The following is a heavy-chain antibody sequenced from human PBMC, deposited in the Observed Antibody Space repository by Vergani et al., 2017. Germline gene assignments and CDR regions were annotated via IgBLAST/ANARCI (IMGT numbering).Heavy chain of an antibody. D-gene: IGHD4-11*01. CDR2: INPNSGGT. Sequence: QVQLVQSGAEVQKPGASVKVSCKASGYTFTGYYMHWVRQAPGQGLEWMGWINPNSGGTNYAQKFQGRVTMTRDTSISTAYMELSRLRSDDTAVYYCARATYSKSGFAGSRYYMDVWGKGTTVTVSS. CDR3: ARATYSKSGFAGSRYYMDV. V-gene: IGHV1-2*02. CDR1: GYTFTGYY. J-gene: IGHJ6*03.